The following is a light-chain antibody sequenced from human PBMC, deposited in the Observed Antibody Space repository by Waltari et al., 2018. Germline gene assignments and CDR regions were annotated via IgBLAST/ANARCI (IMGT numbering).Light chain of an antibody. CDR3: QQRSNWPPIFT. CDR1: QSVSSY. Sequence: EIVLTQSPATLSLSPGERATLSCRASQSVSSYLAWYQQKPGQAPRLLIFDASKRATGIPARFSGSGSGTDFTVTISSLEPEDFAVYYCQQRSNWPPIFTFGPGTKVDIK. V-gene: IGKV3-11*01. J-gene: IGKJ3*01. CDR2: DAS.